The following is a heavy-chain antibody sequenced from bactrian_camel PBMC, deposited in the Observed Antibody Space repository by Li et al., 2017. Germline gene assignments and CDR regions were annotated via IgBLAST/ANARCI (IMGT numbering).Heavy chain of an antibody. Sequence: QLVESGGGSVQAGGSLRLSCGVSGYAYYRNCLAWFRRAPGKEREAVAVIYNAAVTTWYADSVKGRFAISQADDRNTVRLQMDSLRPEDSSMCYCAAYCGDYCRPIYDYDYWGQGTQVTVS. CDR3: AAYCGDYCRPIYDYDY. CDR2: IYNAAVTT. D-gene: IGHD4*01. J-gene: IGHJ4*01. V-gene: IGHV3S25*01. CDR1: GYAYYRNC.